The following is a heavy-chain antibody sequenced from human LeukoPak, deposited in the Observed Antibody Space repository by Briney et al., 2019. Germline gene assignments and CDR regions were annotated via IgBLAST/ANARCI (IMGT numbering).Heavy chain of an antibody. J-gene: IGHJ6*02. CDR2: IYHSGST. Sequence: PSETLSLTRAVSGGSISSGGYSWSWIRQPPGKGLEWIGYIYHSGSTYYNPSLKSRVTIPVDRSKNQFSLKLSSVTAADTAVYYCARAGVFGYMDVWGQGTTVTVSS. CDR3: ARAGVFGYMDV. CDR1: GGSISSGGYS. D-gene: IGHD2-8*01. V-gene: IGHV4-30-2*01.